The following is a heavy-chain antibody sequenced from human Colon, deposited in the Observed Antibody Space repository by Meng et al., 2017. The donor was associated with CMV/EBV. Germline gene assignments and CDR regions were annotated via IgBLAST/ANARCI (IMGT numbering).Heavy chain of an antibody. CDR1: GFTFSSYA. CDR3: AKNRAYSSSSGDWFDP. CDR2: ISGSGGST. V-gene: IGHV3-23*01. D-gene: IGHD6-6*01. Sequence: GGSLRLSCAASGFTFSSYAMSWVRQAPGKGLEWVSAISGSGGSTYYADSVKGRFTISRDNSKNTLYLQMNSLRAEDTAVYYCAKNRAYSSSSGDWFDPWGQGTLVTVSS. J-gene: IGHJ5*02.